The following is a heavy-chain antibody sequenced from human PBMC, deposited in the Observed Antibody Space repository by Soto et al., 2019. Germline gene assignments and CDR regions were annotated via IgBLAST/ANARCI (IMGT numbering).Heavy chain of an antibody. V-gene: IGHV1-3*01. Sequence: ASVTVSCTASVYTFTSYAIHWVRQAPGQRLEWMGWINAGNGNTKYSQKFQGRVTITRDTSASTAYMELSSLRSEDTAVYYCARDLGGWPDYWGQGTLVTVSS. CDR1: VYTFTSYA. J-gene: IGHJ4*02. D-gene: IGHD2-15*01. CDR3: ARDLGGWPDY. CDR2: INAGNGNT.